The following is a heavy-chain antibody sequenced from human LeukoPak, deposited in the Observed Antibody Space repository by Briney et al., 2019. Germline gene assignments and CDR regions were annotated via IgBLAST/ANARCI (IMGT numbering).Heavy chain of an antibody. CDR1: GDPVSRGSYY. Sequence: SETLSLTCTVSGDPVSRGSYYWSWIRQPPGKELEWIGSVYHTRSTNYNPSLKSRVTKSVDTSKNEFPLKMTSVTAADTAVYYCARGFASGWYSRYDPWGQGTLVTVSS. V-gene: IGHV4-61*01. D-gene: IGHD6-19*01. CDR3: ARGFASGWYSRYDP. J-gene: IGHJ5*02. CDR2: VYHTRST.